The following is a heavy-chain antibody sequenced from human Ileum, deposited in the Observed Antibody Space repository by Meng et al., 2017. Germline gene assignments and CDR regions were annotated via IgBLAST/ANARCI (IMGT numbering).Heavy chain of an antibody. CDR2: ISHSGSA. CDR3: ARHGGYSQDF. D-gene: IGHD4-23*01. J-gene: IGHJ4*02. V-gene: IGHV4-4*02. CDR1: SGSISSNTY. Sequence: QWRLLGSGFGLVRPSWTLSLTCAVSSGSISSNTYWSWVRQPPGKGLEWIGQISHSGSAYYNPSLKSRVTMSVDKSKSQFSLMLTSVTAADTAIYYCARHGGYSQDFWGQGTLVTVSS.